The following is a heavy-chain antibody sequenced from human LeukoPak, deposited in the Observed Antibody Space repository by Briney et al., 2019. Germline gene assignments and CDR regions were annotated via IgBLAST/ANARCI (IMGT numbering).Heavy chain of an antibody. CDR2: IYHSGST. V-gene: IGHV4-4*02. D-gene: IGHD5-12*01. J-gene: IGHJ4*02. CDR1: GGSISSSNW. CDR3: ARHSLHSGYAIDY. Sequence: SETLSLTCAVSGGSISSSNWWSWVRQPPGKGLEWIGEIYHSGSTNYNPSLKSRVTISVDKSKNQFSLKLSSVTAADTAVYYCARHSLHSGYAIDYWGQGTLVTVSS.